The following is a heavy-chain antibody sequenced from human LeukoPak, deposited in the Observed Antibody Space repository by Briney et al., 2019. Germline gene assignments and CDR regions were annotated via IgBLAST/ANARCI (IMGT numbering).Heavy chain of an antibody. J-gene: IGHJ4*02. CDR1: GGTFSSYA. CDR3: VRGYSSSWLDY. CDR2: IIPIFGTA. V-gene: IGHV1-69*13. Sequence: SVKVSCKASGGTFSSYAISWVRQAPGQGLKWMGGIIPIFGTANYAQKFQGRVTITADESTSTAYMELSSLRSEDTAVYYCVRGYSSSWLDYWGQGTLVTVSS. D-gene: IGHD6-13*01.